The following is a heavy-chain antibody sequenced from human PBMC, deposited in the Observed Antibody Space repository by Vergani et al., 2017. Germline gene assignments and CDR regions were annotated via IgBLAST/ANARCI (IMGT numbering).Heavy chain of an antibody. J-gene: IGHJ3*02. Sequence: QVQLQESGPGLVKPSETLSLTCTVSGGSISSYYWRWIRQPPGKGLEWIGYIYYSGSTNYNPSLKSRVTISVDTSKNQFSLKLSSVTAADAAVYYCARNRYCGGDCYSDALDIWGQGTMVTVSS. CDR3: ARNRYCGGDCYSDALDI. CDR2: IYYSGST. D-gene: IGHD2-21*02. V-gene: IGHV4-59*01. CDR1: GGSISSYY.